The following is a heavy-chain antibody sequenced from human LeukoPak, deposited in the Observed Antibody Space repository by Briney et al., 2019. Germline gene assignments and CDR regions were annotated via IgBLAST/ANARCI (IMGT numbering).Heavy chain of an antibody. Sequence: SETLSLTCTVSGYSISSGYYWGWIRQPPGKGLEWIGSIYHSGSTYYNASLKSRVTISVDTSKNQFSLKLSSVTAADTAVYYCARYLGYDFWSGYLGAYFDYWGQGTLVTVSS. CDR1: GYSISSGYY. CDR3: ARYLGYDFWSGYLGAYFDY. D-gene: IGHD3-3*01. V-gene: IGHV4-38-2*02. CDR2: IYHSGST. J-gene: IGHJ4*02.